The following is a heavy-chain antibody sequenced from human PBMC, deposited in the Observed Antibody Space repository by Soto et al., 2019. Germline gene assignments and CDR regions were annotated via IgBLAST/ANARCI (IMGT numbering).Heavy chain of an antibody. CDR2: TYYRSQWYY. D-gene: IGHD1-26*01. J-gene: IGHJ4*02. V-gene: IGHV6-1*01. Sequence: SQTLSLTCAISGDSVSSNSVVWNWIRQSPSRGLEWLGRTYYRSQWYYDYAVSVKSRISINPDTSKNQFSLQLNSLTPEDTAVYYCARLIGNSGLDYWGQGTLVTGSS. CDR3: ARLIGNSGLDY. CDR1: GDSVSSNSVV.